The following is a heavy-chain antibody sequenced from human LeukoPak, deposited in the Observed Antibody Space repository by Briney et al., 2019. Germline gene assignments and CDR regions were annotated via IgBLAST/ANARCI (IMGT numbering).Heavy chain of an antibody. CDR2: INQDGSKE. D-gene: IGHD5-12*01. CDR1: GSTFSNYW. CDR3: VRDGGVSGYDLLDY. J-gene: IGHJ4*02. Sequence: GGSLRLSCAASGSTFSNYWMTWVRQAPGKGLEWVAHINQDGSKEYYMDSVKARFTISRDNAKNSLSLQMNSLRAEDTAVYYCVRDGGVSGYDLLDYWGQGTLVTVSS. V-gene: IGHV3-7*01.